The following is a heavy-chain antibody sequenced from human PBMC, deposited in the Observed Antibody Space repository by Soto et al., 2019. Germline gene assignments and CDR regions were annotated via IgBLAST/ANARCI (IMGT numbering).Heavy chain of an antibody. D-gene: IGHD4-17*01. CDR2: INAGNGNT. CDR1: GYTFTSYA. V-gene: IGHV1-3*01. CDR3: ARDSPYDYGAYVGDF. Sequence: ASVKVSCKASGYTFTSYAMHWVRQAPGQRLEWMGWINAGNGNTKYSQKFQGRVTITRDTSASTAYMELSSLRSEDTAVYYCARDSPYDYGAYVGDFWGQGILVTVSS. J-gene: IGHJ4*02.